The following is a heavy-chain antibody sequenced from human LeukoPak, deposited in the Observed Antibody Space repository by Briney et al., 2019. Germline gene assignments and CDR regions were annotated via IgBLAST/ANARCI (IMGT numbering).Heavy chain of an antibody. J-gene: IGHJ4*02. CDR1: VFTFSTHG. V-gene: IGHV3-30*18. CDR2: ISYDANYE. D-gene: IGHD3-10*01. Sequence: SGGSLRLSCAASVFTFSTHGMHWVRQAPGKGLEWVALISYDANYEYYADSVKARFPIPRDNCRNTLYLQMKSMRPEDTAVYYCAKDASGRYHGWGQGTLVTVSS. CDR3: AKDASGRYHG.